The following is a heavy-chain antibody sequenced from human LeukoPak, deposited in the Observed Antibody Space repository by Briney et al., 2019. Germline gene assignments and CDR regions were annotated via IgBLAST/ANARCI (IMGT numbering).Heavy chain of an antibody. CDR3: ARDLGLERNHDAFDI. CDR1: GFTFSSYW. J-gene: IGHJ3*02. D-gene: IGHD3/OR15-3a*01. Sequence: GGSLRLSCAASGFTFSSYWMSWVRQAPGKGLEWVANIKQDGSEKYYVDSVKGRFTISRDNAKNSLYLQMNSLRAEDTAVYYCARDLGLERNHDAFDIWGQGTMVTVSS. CDR2: IKQDGSEK. V-gene: IGHV3-7*01.